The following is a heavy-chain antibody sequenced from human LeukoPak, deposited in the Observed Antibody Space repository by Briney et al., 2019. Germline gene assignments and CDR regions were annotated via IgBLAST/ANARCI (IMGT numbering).Heavy chain of an antibody. Sequence: IPSETLSLTCTVSGGSINSYYWSWIRQPPGKGLECIGYIHYTGSTNYNPSLKSRVTISVDTSKSQFSLKLSSVTAADTAIYYCASGGYYGSGNDFRFDPWGQGTLVTVSS. J-gene: IGHJ5*02. V-gene: IGHV4-59*01. CDR1: GGSINSYY. CDR3: ASGGYYGSGNDFRFDP. CDR2: IHYTGST. D-gene: IGHD3-10*01.